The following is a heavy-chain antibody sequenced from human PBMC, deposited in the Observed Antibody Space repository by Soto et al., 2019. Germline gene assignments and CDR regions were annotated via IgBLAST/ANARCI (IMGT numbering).Heavy chain of an antibody. Sequence: KTSETLSLTCAVYGGSFSGYYWSWIRQPPGKGLEWIGEINHSGSTNYNPSLKSRVTISVDTSKNQFSLKLSSVTAADTAVYYCAARPNCSSTSCYFFDYWGQGTLVTVSS. V-gene: IGHV4-34*01. CDR2: INHSGST. CDR1: GGSFSGYY. J-gene: IGHJ4*02. D-gene: IGHD2-2*01. CDR3: AARPNCSSTSCYFFDY.